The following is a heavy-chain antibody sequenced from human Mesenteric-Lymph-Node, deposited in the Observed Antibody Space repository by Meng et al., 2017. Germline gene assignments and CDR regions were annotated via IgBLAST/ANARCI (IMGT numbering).Heavy chain of an antibody. CDR3: ARDSITGSDAFDL. CDR1: GFSFDNHA. D-gene: IGHD1-20*01. V-gene: IGHV3-30*04. CDR2: ISYDGRDK. J-gene: IGHJ3*01. Sequence: GESLKISCAASGFSFDNHAMHCVRQAPGKGLEWVALISYDGRDKNYGDSVKGRFTISRDNSKNTVYLQMNSLRAEDTAVYYCARDSITGSDAFDLWGQGTMVTVSS.